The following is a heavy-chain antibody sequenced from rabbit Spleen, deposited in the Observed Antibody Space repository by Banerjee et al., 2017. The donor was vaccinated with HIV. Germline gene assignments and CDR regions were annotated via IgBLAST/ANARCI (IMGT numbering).Heavy chain of an antibody. CDR2: IDPVFGNT. Sequence: QEHLVESGGGLVQPGGSLKLSCKASRFDFNSGGVSWVRQAPGKGLEWIGYIDPVFGNTYYASWVNGRFSISRENTQNTVYLQLNSLTAADTATYFCVRDKASVSGDYGPYYFNLWGPGTLVTVS. D-gene: IGHD1-1*01. CDR1: RFDFNSGG. V-gene: IGHV1S47*01. J-gene: IGHJ4*01. CDR3: VRDKASVSGDYGPYYFNL.